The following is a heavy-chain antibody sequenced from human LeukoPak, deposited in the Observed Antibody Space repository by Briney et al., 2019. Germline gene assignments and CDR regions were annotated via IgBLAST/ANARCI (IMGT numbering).Heavy chain of an antibody. CDR3: ARGYCSGGSCNDY. V-gene: IGHV4-59*01. D-gene: IGHD2-15*01. CDR1: GGSISSYY. Sequence: SETLSLTCTVSGGSISSYYWSWIRQPPGKGLEWIGYIYYSGGTNYNPSLKSRVTISVDTSKNQFSLKLSSVTAADTAVYYCARGYCSGGSCNDYWGQGTLVTVSS. J-gene: IGHJ4*02. CDR2: IYYSGGT.